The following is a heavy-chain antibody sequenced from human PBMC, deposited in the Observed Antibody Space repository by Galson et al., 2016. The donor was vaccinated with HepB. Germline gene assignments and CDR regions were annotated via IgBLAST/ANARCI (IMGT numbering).Heavy chain of an antibody. Sequence: SETLSLTCTVSGDSIATYYWSWIRQSAGKGLEWIGRIYASGIAHYNPSLKSRVSMSIDTSKDQVSLKLTSVTAADTAVYYCAREFTYWGPGTLVTVSS. V-gene: IGHV4-4*07. CDR2: IYASGIA. CDR3: AREFTY. J-gene: IGHJ4*02. CDR1: GDSIATYY.